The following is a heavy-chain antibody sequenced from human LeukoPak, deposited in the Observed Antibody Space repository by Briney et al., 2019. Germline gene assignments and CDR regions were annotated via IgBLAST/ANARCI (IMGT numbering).Heavy chain of an antibody. CDR2: IYYSGST. J-gene: IGHJ4*02. CDR1: GGSISSYY. D-gene: IGHD5-24*01. V-gene: IGHV4-39*07. CDR3: ARGLWLPQDFDY. Sequence: SETLSLTCTVSGGSISSYYWGWIRQPPGKGLEWIGSIYYSGSTYYNPSLKSRVTISVDTSKNQFSLKLSSVTAADTAVYYCARGLWLPQDFDYWGQGALVTVSS.